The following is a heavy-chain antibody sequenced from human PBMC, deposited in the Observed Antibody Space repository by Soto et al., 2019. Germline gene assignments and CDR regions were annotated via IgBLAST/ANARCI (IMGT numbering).Heavy chain of an antibody. CDR2: IWYDGSNK. V-gene: IGHV3-33*01. Sequence: QVPLVESGGGVVQPGRSLRLSCAASGFTFSSYGMHWVRQAPGKGLEWVAVIWYDGSNKYYADSVKGRFTISRDNSKNTLNLQMNSLRAEDTAVYYCARDRPTDYGGNSGGSDYWGQGTLVTVSS. CDR3: ARDRPTDYGGNSGGSDY. J-gene: IGHJ4*02. D-gene: IGHD4-17*01. CDR1: GFTFSSYG.